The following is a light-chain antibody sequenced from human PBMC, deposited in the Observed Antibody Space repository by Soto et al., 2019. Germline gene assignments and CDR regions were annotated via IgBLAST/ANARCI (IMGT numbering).Light chain of an antibody. V-gene: IGLV2-23*01. Sequence: QSVLTQPASVSGSPGQSITISCTGTSSDVGSYNLVSWFQQHPGKAPQVLIYEGTKRPSGVSNRFSGSKSGHTASLAISGLQAEDEADYYCCSYVGSSTVFGGGTKLTV. CDR3: CSYVGSSTV. CDR1: SSDVGSYNL. J-gene: IGLJ3*02. CDR2: EGT.